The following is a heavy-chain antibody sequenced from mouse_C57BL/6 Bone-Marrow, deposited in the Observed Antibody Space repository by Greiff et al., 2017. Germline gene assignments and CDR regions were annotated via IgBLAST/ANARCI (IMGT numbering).Heavy chain of an antibody. J-gene: IGHJ3*01. CDR1: GFNIKDDY. D-gene: IGHD4-1*01. CDR3: TKLTGAWFAY. CDR2: IDPENGDT. Sequence: EVQLQQSGAELVRPGASVRLSCTASGFNIKDDYMHWVKQRPEQGLEWIGWIDPENGDTEYASKFQGKATITADTSSNTAYLQLSSLTSEDTAVYYCTKLTGAWFAYWGQGTLVTVSA. V-gene: IGHV14-4*01.